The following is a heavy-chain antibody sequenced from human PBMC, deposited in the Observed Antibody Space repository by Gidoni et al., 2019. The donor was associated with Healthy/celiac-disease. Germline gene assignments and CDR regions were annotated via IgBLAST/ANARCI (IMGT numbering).Heavy chain of an antibody. CDR1: GGSISSYY. CDR2: IYYSGST. D-gene: IGHD6-13*01. Sequence: QVQLQESGPGLVKSSETLSLTCTVSGGSISSYYWSWIRQPPGKGLEWIGYIYYSGSTNYNPSLKSRVTISVDTSKNQFSLKLSSVTAADTAVYYCARQTGQQLVRIDPWGQGTLVTVSS. V-gene: IGHV4-59*08. J-gene: IGHJ5*02. CDR3: ARQTGQQLVRIDP.